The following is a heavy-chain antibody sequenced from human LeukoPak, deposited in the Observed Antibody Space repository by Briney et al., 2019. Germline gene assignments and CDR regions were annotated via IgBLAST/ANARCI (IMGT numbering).Heavy chain of an antibody. D-gene: IGHD1-26*01. J-gene: IGHJ1*01. CDR1: GGSISSYY. Sequence: SETLSLTCTVSGGSISSYYWSWIRQPPGKGLEWIGHIYYSGSTNYNPSLKSRVTISVDTSKNQFSLKLSSVTAADTAVYYCASSGSDSDAEYFQHWGQGTLVTVSS. CDR2: IYYSGST. CDR3: ASSGSDSDAEYFQH. V-gene: IGHV4-59*01.